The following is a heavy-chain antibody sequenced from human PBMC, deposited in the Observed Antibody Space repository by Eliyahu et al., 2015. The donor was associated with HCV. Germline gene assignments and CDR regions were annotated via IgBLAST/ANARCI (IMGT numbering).Heavy chain of an antibody. D-gene: IGHD1-14*01. V-gene: IGHV3-7*01. Sequence: EVQLVESGGGLVQPGGSLXXSXAASGFTXXSYWMXWVRQXPGRGLEWVANIKQDGSEKYYVDSVKGRFTISRDNAKNSLYLQMNSLWDEDTAIYYCARDGRTGLNWIDPWGRGTLVTVSS. CDR1: GFTXXSYW. CDR3: ARDGRTGLNWIDP. CDR2: IKQDGSEK. J-gene: IGHJ5*02.